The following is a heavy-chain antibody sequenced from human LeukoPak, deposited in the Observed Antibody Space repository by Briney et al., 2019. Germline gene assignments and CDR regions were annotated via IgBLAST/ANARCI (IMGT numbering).Heavy chain of an antibody. D-gene: IGHD3-22*01. Sequence: GGSLRLSCAASGFTFSSYSMNWVRQAPGKGLEWVSSISSSSSYIYYADSVKGRFTISRDNSKNTLYLQMNSLRAEDTAVYYCARDLGNLTYYYDSSGSTSGMDVWGGATTVSVCS. V-gene: IGHV3-21*01. CDR1: GFTFSSYS. CDR3: ARDLGNLTYYYDSSGSTSGMDV. J-gene: IGHJ6*01. CDR2: ISSSSSYI.